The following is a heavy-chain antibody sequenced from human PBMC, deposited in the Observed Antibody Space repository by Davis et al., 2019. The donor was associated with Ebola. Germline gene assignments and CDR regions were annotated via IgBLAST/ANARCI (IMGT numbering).Heavy chain of an antibody. CDR1: GFTFSSYS. D-gene: IGHD2-15*01. CDR3: ARDRIVVVVAATQAYYYYGMDV. V-gene: IGHV3-21*04. J-gene: IGHJ6*02. Sequence: GGSLRLSCAASGFTFSSYSMNWVRQAPGKGLEWVSSISSSSSYIYYADSVKGRFTISRDNAKNSLYLQMNSLRSEDTAVYYCARDRIVVVVAATQAYYYYGMDVWGQGTTVTVSS. CDR2: ISSSSSYI.